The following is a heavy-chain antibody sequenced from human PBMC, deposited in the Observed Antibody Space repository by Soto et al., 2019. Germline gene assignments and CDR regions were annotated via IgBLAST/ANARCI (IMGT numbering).Heavy chain of an antibody. CDR1: GFTFSSYE. D-gene: IGHD6-19*01. CDR3: ARKGIAVAGIAFDI. Sequence: LRLSCAASGFTFSSYEMNWVRQAPGKGLEWVSYISSSGTTIYYADSVKGRFTISRDNAKNSLYLQMNSLRAEDTAVYYCARKGIAVAGIAFDIWGQGTMVTVSS. J-gene: IGHJ3*02. CDR2: ISSSGTTI. V-gene: IGHV3-48*03.